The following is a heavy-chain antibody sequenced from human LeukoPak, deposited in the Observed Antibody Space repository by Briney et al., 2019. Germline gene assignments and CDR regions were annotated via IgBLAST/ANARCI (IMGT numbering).Heavy chain of an antibody. CDR3: ARVGPTDDYGDSHDAFDI. J-gene: IGHJ3*02. D-gene: IGHD4-17*01. V-gene: IGHV4-59*02. CDR1: GGSVSSSF. Sequence: SETLSLTCSVSGGSVSSSFWSWIRQPPGKGLEWIGHIYYSGSTNYNPSLESRVTISVDTSKNHFSLKVTSVTAADTAVYYCARVGPTDDYGDSHDAFDIWGQGTLVAVSS. CDR2: IYYSGST.